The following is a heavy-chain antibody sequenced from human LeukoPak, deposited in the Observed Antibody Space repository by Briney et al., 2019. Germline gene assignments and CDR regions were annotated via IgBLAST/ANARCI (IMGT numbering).Heavy chain of an antibody. V-gene: IGHV3-23*01. Sequence: GGSLRLSCAASGFTFNSYAMNWVRQAPGKGLEWVSGISGSGGTTYYADSVKGRFTISRDNSKNTLYLQMNNLRAEDTAVYYCARGRYYGMDVWGQGTTVTVSS. CDR3: ARGRYYGMDV. CDR2: ISGSGGTT. CDR1: GFTFNSYA. J-gene: IGHJ6*02.